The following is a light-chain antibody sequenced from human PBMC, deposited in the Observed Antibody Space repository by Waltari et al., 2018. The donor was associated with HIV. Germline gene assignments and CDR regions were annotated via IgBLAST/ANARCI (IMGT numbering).Light chain of an antibody. CDR1: QDISRD. CDR2: AAS. V-gene: IGKV1-9*01. Sequence: DIQLTQSPSFLSASVGDRVSITCRASQDISRDLAWYQQKPGKAPDLLISAASNLQSGVQIRFSGSGSETEFTLTINSLQPEDSATYSCQQLNTYPLTFGGGTMVDIK. CDR3: QQLNTYPLT. J-gene: IGKJ4*01.